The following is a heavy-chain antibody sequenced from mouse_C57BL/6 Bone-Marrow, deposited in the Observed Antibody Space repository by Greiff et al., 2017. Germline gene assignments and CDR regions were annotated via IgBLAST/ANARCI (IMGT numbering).Heavy chain of an antibody. CDR3: TTSPLEPWFAY. CDR1: GFNIKDDY. D-gene: IGHD3-1*01. V-gene: IGHV14-4*01. Sequence: EVMLVESGAELVRPGASVKLSCTASGFNIKDDYMHWVKQRPEQGLEWIGWIDPENGDTEYASKFQGKATITADTSSNTAYMQLSSLTSVETAVYYFTTSPLEPWFAYWGQGTLVTVSA. J-gene: IGHJ3*01. CDR2: IDPENGDT.